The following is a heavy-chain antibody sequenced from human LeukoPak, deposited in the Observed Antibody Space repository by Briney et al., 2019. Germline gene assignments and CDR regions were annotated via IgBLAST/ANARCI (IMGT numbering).Heavy chain of an antibody. D-gene: IGHD2-8*01. V-gene: IGHV3-33*01. J-gene: IGHJ4*02. CDR3: ARPICTYVSIWVPFDY. CDR2: IWYDGSNK. CDR1: GFTFSNYG. Sequence: GRSLRLSCAASGFTFSNYGIHWVRQAPGKGLEWVAVIWYDGSNKYYADSVKGRFTISRDNSKNTLYLQMNSLRAEDTAVYYCARPICTYVSIWVPFDYWGQGTLVTVSS.